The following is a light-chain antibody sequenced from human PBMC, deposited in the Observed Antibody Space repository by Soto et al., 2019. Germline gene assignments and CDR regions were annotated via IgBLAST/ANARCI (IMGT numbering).Light chain of an antibody. CDR3: QQYNFYST. CDR2: DAS. J-gene: IGKJ1*01. V-gene: IGKV1-5*01. CDR1: QSISTW. Sequence: DIQMTQSPSTLSASVGDRVTITCRSSQSISTWLAWYQQKPGQAPKLLIYDASSLESGVPSRFSGSGSGTEFTLTISSLQPDDFATCYCQQYNFYSTFGQGTKVEIK.